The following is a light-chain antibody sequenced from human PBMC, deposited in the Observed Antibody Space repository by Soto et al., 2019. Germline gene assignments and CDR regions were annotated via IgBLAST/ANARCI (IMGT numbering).Light chain of an antibody. Sequence: EIVMTQSTVTLSVSPGERATLSCRASQSVSSNLAWYQQKPGQAPRLLIYGASTRATGIPDRFSGSGSGTEFTLTISSLQSEDSAVYYCQQCTNWPRTFGQGTKVEI. CDR3: QQCTNWPRT. CDR1: QSVSSN. CDR2: GAS. V-gene: IGKV3-15*01. J-gene: IGKJ1*01.